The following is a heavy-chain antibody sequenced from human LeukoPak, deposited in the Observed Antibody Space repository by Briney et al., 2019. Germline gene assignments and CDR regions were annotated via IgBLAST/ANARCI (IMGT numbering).Heavy chain of an antibody. V-gene: IGHV1-18*01. CDR2: TSVYNGKT. Sequence: ASVKVSCKASGYTFTSNGISWVRQAPGRGLEWMGWTSVYNGKTDYTQKFQGRVTMTTDTPTNTAYMELRNLRSDDTAGYFCARETAARAFDYWGQGTPVTVSS. J-gene: IGHJ4*02. D-gene: IGHD6-6*01. CDR1: GYTFTSNG. CDR3: ARETAARAFDY.